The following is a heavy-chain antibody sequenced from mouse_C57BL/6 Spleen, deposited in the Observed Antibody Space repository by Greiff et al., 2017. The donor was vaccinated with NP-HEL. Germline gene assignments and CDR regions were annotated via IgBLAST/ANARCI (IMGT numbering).Heavy chain of an antibody. V-gene: IGHV1-26*01. D-gene: IGHD1-1*01. Sequence: EVQLQQSGPELVKPGASVKISCKASGYTFTDYYMNWVKQSHGKSLEWIGDINPNNGGTSYNQKFKGKATLTVDKSSSTAYMELRSMTAEDSAVYYGARRDYYGSRGGFAYWGQGTLVTVSA. CDR1: GYTFTDYY. J-gene: IGHJ3*01. CDR3: ARRDYYGSRGGFAY. CDR2: INPNNGGT.